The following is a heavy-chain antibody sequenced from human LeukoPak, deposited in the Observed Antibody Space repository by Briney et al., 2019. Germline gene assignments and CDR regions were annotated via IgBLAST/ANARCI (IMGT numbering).Heavy chain of an antibody. CDR1: GENFSSYH. V-gene: IGHV4-34*01. J-gene: IGHJ4*02. D-gene: IGHD2-21*01. CDR3: ARPGLAYCGGDCYSTEGYYFDY. Sequence: SETLSLTCAVYGENFSSYHYSWIRQSPGKGLEWIGEINHSGSTNYNPSLKSRVTISVDTSRNQFSLRLTSVTAADAAMYYCARPGLAYCGGDCYSTEGYYFDYWSQGTLVAVSS. CDR2: INHSGST.